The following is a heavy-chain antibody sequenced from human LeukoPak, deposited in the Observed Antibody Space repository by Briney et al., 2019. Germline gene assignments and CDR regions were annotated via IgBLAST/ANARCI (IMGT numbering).Heavy chain of an antibody. CDR2: INPNSGGT. V-gene: IGHV1-2*02. Sequence: ASVKVSCKASGYTFTGYYMHWVRQAPGQGLEWMGWINPNSGGTNYAQKFQGRVTMTRDTSISTAYMELSRLRSDDTAVYYCARVNDYVWGSYRPDLNFDYWGQGTLVTVSS. J-gene: IGHJ4*02. D-gene: IGHD3-16*02. CDR3: ARVNDYVWGSYRPDLNFDY. CDR1: GYTFTGYY.